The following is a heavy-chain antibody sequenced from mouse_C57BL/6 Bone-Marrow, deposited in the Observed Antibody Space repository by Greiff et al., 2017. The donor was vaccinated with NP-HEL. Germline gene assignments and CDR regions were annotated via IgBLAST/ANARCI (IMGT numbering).Heavy chain of an antibody. CDR2: INPSTGGT. CDR1: GYSFTGYY. J-gene: IGHJ2*01. CDR3: ARQWNGDYFDY. V-gene: IGHV1-42*01. Sequence: VQLQQSGPELVKPGASVTLSCKASGYSFTGYYMHWVKQSPEKSLEWIGEINPSTGGTTYNQKFKGKATLTVDNSSSTAYMQLKSLTSEDSAVXYCARQWNGDYFDYWGQGTTLTVSS.